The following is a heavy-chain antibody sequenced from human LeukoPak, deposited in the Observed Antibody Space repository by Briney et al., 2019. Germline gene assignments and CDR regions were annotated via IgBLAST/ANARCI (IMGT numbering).Heavy chain of an antibody. J-gene: IGHJ4*02. CDR1: GGSISPYY. V-gene: IGHV4-59*01. D-gene: IGHD5-24*01. CDR2: VYYSRSP. CDR3: AEYIRRSDTYNFDY. Sequence: PSETLSLTCTVSGGSISPYYWSWVRQPPGKGPEWIGYVYYSRSPNYNHSLKSRVTMSVDASKNQFSLKLGAVTAADTAVYYCAEYIRRSDTYNFDYWGQGTLVTVSS.